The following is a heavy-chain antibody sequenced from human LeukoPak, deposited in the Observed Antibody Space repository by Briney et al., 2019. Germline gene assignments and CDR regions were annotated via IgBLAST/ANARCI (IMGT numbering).Heavy chain of an antibody. CDR3: AREVVATFHC. J-gene: IGHJ4*02. V-gene: IGHV4-39*07. CDR1: GGSISSSSYY. Sequence: SETLSLTCTVSGGSISSSSYYWGWIRQPPGKGLEWIGSIYYSGSTYYNPSLKSRVTISVDTSKNQFSLKLSSVTAADTAVYYCAREVVATFHCWGQGTLVTVSS. CDR2: IYYSGST. D-gene: IGHD5-12*01.